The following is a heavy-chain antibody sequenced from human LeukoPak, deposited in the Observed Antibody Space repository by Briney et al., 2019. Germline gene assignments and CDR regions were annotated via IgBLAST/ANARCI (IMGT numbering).Heavy chain of an antibody. CDR2: ISSSSSYI. D-gene: IGHD3-3*01. CDR3: AKVHYYDFLGAAFDY. Sequence: GGSLRLSCAASGFTFSSYSMNWVRQAPGKGLEWVSSISSSSSYIYYADSVKGRFTISRDNAKNSLYLQMNSLRAEDTAVYYCAKVHYYDFLGAAFDYWGQGTLVTVSS. J-gene: IGHJ4*02. V-gene: IGHV3-21*04. CDR1: GFTFSSYS.